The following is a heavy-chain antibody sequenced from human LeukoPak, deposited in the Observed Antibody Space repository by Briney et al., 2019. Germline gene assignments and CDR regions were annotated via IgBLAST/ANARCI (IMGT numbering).Heavy chain of an antibody. CDR2: IYSGGST. CDR3: ARHFGADSSGYYSVGY. D-gene: IGHD3-22*01. J-gene: IGHJ4*02. V-gene: IGHV3-66*04. Sequence: GGSLRLSCAASGSTVSSNYMSWVRQAPGKGLEWVSVIYSGGSTYYADSVKGRFTISRDNSKNTLYLQMNSLRAEDTAVYYCARHFGADSSGYYSVGYWGQGTLVTVSS. CDR1: GSTVSSNY.